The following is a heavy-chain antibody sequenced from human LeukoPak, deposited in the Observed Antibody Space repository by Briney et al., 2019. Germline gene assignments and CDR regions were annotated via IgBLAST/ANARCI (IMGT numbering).Heavy chain of an antibody. CDR3: ARGGRRYCSSTSCYLY. V-gene: IGHV1-8*01. J-gene: IGHJ4*02. CDR1: GYTFTSYD. CDR2: MNPNSGNT. D-gene: IGHD2-2*01. Sequence: ASVKVSCKASGYTFTSYDINWVRQATGQGLEWTGWMNPNSGNTGYAQKFQGRVTMTRNTSISTAYMELSSLRSEDTAVYYCARGGRRYCSSTSCYLYWGQGTLVTVSS.